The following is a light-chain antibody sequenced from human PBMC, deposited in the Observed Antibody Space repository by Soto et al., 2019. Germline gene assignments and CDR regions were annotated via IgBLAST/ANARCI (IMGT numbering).Light chain of an antibody. CDR2: ASS. Sequence: QSVLAQPASVSGSPGQSITISCTGTSSDVGSYNYVSWYQHHPGEAPRLMIYASSNRPSGVSHRFSGSRSGNTASLTISGLQAEDEADYYCSSYTSGSTLYVFGTGTKVTVL. CDR1: SSDVGSYNY. J-gene: IGLJ1*01. CDR3: SSYTSGSTLYV. V-gene: IGLV2-14*01.